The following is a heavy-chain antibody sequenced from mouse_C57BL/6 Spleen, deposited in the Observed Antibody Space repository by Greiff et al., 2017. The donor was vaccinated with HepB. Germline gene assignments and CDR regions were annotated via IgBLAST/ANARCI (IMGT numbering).Heavy chain of an antibody. CDR2: ISNGGGST. V-gene: IGHV5-12*01. D-gene: IGHD2-12*01. CDR1: GFTFSDYY. J-gene: IGHJ4*01. Sequence: DVKLVESGGGLVQPGGSLKLSCAASGFTFSDYYMYWVRQTPEKRLEWVAYISNGGGSTYYPDTVKGRFTISRDNAKNTLYLQMSRLKSEDTAMYYCASQRYRKDAMDYWGQGTSVTVSS. CDR3: ASQRYRKDAMDY.